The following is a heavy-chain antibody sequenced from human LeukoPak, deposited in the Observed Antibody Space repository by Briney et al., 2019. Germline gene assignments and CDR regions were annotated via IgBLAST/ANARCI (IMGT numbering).Heavy chain of an antibody. CDR3: ARRPGSYYTPTRYFDY. CDR1: GGSISSYY. V-gene: IGHV4-59*08. Sequence: SETLSLTCSVSGGSISSYYWNWIRQPPGKGVEWIGYIHYSGNTNYNPSLKSRVTISADTPKNQFSLNLSSVTAADTAVYYCARRPGSYYTPTRYFDYWGQGTLVTVSS. CDR2: IHYSGNT. J-gene: IGHJ4*02. D-gene: IGHD3-10*01.